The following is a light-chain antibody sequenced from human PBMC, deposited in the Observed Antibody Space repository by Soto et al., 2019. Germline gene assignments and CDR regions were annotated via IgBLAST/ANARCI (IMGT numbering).Light chain of an antibody. Sequence: DIQMTQSPSTLSASIGDTVTISCRTSQTINNLLAWYQKKPGQAPEPLIFDASTVNPGVPSRFSGSGSGTDFPLPIRDLHLDDFPIYYCQHYDLLGRLIFGPGTTVNIK. CDR3: QHYDLLGRLI. CDR2: DAS. J-gene: IGKJ3*01. CDR1: QTINNL. V-gene: IGKV1-5*01.